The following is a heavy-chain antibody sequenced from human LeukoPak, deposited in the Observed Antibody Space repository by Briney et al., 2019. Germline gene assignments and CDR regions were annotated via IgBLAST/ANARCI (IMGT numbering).Heavy chain of an antibody. CDR1: GDSISSGAYS. CDR2: IFHTGST. Sequence: SETLSLTCVVSGDSISSGAYSWSWIRQPPGKGLEWIGYIFHTGSTFYNPSLKSRVTISVDNSKNQFSLRLSSVTAADTAVYYCARELWFADAPGSWLDPWGQGTLVTVSS. D-gene: IGHD2-21*01. V-gene: IGHV4-30-2*01. CDR3: ARELWFADAPGSWLDP. J-gene: IGHJ5*02.